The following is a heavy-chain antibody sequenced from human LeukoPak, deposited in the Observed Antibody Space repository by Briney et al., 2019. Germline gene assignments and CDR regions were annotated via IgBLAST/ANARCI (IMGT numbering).Heavy chain of an antibody. J-gene: IGHJ4*02. CDR2: IFYSGST. CDR1: GGSINSYY. V-gene: IGHV4-59*08. Sequence: PSETLSLTCSVSGGSINSYYWSWIRQPPGKGLEWIGYIFYSGSTNYNPSLKSRVTISVDTSKNQFSLKLSSVTAADTAVYYCARLQFGSGNYHEVEHWGQGTLVTVSS. CDR3: ARLQFGSGNYHEVEH. D-gene: IGHD3-22*01.